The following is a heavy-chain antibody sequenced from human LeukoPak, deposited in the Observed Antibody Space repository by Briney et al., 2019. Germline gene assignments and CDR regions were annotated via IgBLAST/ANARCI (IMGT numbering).Heavy chain of an antibody. J-gene: IGHJ4*02. Sequence: GGSLRLSCAASGFTFSTYAMSWVRQAPGKGLEWVSGISGSGTSTYFADSVKGRFTISRDNSKNTLFLHMNSLRAEDTALYFCAKRAQVTAISPYFDYWGQGTLVAVSS. D-gene: IGHD2-21*02. V-gene: IGHV3-23*01. CDR2: ISGSGTST. CDR1: GFTFSTYA. CDR3: AKRAQVTAISPYFDY.